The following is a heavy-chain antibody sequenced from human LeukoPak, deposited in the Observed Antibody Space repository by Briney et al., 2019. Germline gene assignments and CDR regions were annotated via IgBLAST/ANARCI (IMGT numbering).Heavy chain of an antibody. CDR2: IYYTGRT. V-gene: IGHV4-39*07. CDR3: ARLHSGWYYFDY. Sequence: SETLSLTCTVSGGSISSSSHSWGWIRQPPGKGLEWTGSIYYTGRTYYNPSLKSRVTISVDTSKNQFSLKLSSVTAADTAVYYCARLHSGWYYFDYWGQGTLVTVSS. D-gene: IGHD6-19*01. J-gene: IGHJ4*02. CDR1: GGSISSSSHS.